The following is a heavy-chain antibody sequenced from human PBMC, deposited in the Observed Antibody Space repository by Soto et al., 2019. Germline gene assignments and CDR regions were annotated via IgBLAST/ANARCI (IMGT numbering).Heavy chain of an antibody. CDR2: ISGSGGST. Sequence: EVQLLESGGGLVQPGGSLRLSCAASGFTFSSYAMSWVRQAPGKGLEWVSAISGSGGSTYYADSVKGRFTISRDNSKNTLYLQMNSLRAEDPAVYYCANTVGAIQFIPHDYYYYYGMDVWGQGTTVTVSS. V-gene: IGHV3-23*01. D-gene: IGHD1-26*01. CDR3: ANTVGAIQFIPHDYYYYYGMDV. CDR1: GFTFSSYA. J-gene: IGHJ6*02.